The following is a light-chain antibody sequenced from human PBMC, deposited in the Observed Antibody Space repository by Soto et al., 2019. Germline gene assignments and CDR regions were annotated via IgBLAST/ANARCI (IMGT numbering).Light chain of an antibody. Sequence: DIQITQSPSTLSASVGDRVTITCRASQSISVWLAWYQQKPGKAPNLLIYKASFLETGVPSRFSGSGSGTEFTLTISSLQPDDFATYYCQQYHTNTWTFGQGTRWIS. J-gene: IGKJ1*01. CDR3: QQYHTNTWT. CDR2: KAS. CDR1: QSISVW. V-gene: IGKV1-5*03.